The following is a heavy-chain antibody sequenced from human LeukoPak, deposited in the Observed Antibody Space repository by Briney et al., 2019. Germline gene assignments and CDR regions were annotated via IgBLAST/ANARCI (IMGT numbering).Heavy chain of an antibody. CDR1: GFTFSSYA. CDR2: ISGSGGST. V-gene: IGHV3-23*01. CDR3: AKEKDRGQLLFFPSRPRAFDY. Sequence: GGSLRLSCAASGFTFSSYAMSWVRQAPGEGLEWVSAISGSGGSTYYADSVKGRFTISRDNSKNTLYLQMKSLRAEDTAVYYCAKEKDRGQLLFFPSRPRAFDYWGQGTLVTVSS. J-gene: IGHJ4*02. D-gene: IGHD2-2*01.